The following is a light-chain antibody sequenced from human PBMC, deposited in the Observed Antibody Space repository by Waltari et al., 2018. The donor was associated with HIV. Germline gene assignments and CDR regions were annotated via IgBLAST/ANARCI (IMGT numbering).Light chain of an antibody. J-gene: IGKJ1*01. CDR3: QQSYSTPRT. CDR1: QNISSY. V-gene: IGKV1-39*01. CDR2: AAS. Sequence: DIQMTQSPSSLSASVGDRVTITCRASQNISSYLNWYQQKPGKAPKLLIYAASSLQSGVPSRFSGSGSATDFTLTISSLQPEDFATYYCQQSYSTPRTFGQGTKLEIK.